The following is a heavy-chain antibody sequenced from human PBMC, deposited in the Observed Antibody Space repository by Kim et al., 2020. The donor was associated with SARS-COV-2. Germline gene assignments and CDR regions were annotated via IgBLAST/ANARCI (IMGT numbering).Heavy chain of an antibody. V-gene: IGHV3-30*04. CDR3: ARGYDFLTGYGPVDY. D-gene: IGHD3-9*01. CDR2: ISYDGSNK. Sequence: GGSLRLSCAASGFTFSSYAMHWVRQAPGKGLEWVAVISYDGSNKYYADSVKGRFTISRDNSKNTLYLQMNSLRAEDTAVYYCARGYDFLTGYGPVDYWGQGALFTVSS. CDR1: GFTFSSYA. J-gene: IGHJ4*02.